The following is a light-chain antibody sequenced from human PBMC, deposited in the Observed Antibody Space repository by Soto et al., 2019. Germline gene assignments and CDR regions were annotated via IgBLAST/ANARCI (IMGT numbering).Light chain of an antibody. CDR3: LQDHNYPLT. CDR1: QGIRND. J-gene: IGKJ1*01. CDR2: AAS. V-gene: IGKV1-6*01. Sequence: AIQMTQSPSSLSASVGDRVIITCRASQGIRNDLGWYQQKPGKAPKLLTYAASSLQSGVPSRFSGSGSGTDFTLTITSLQPDDFATYYCLQDHNYPLTFGQGTKVEGK.